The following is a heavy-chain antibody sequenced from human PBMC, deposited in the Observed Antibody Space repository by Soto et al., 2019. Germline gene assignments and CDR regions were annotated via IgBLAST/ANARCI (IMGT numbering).Heavy chain of an antibody. J-gene: IGHJ4*02. V-gene: IGHV3-23*01. D-gene: IGHD6-19*01. Sequence: EVQLLESGGGLVQPGGSLRLSCAASGFIFSSFAMSWVRQASGKGLEWVSTISSSGGSTYYADSVKGRFTISRNSSKNTLYLQMNSLRAEDTAVYYCAKAKGQWLVLVDSWGQGTLVTVSS. CDR1: GFIFSSFA. CDR2: ISSSGGST. CDR3: AKAKGQWLVLVDS.